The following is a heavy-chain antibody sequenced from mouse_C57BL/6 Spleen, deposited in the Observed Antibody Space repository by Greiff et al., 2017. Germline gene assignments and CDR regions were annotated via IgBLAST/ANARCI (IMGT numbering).Heavy chain of an antibody. D-gene: IGHD2-1*01. CDR3: ARDRENGNYVWYFDV. Sequence: EVKLMESEGGLVQPGSSMKLSCTASGFTFSDYYMAWVRQVPEKGLEWVANINYDGSSTYYLDSLKSRFIISRDNAKNILYLQMSSLKSEDTATYYCARDRENGNYVWYFDVWGTGTTVTVSS. CDR1: GFTFSDYY. J-gene: IGHJ1*03. V-gene: IGHV5-16*01. CDR2: INYDGSST.